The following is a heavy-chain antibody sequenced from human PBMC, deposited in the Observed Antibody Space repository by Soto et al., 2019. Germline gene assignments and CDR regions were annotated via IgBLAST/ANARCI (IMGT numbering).Heavy chain of an antibody. V-gene: IGHV3-23*01. CDR3: ANDGYSGYDLVLIIDY. CDR2: ISGSGGST. D-gene: IGHD5-12*01. Sequence: GGSLRLSCAASGFTFSSYAMSWVRQAPGKGLEWVSAISGSGGSTYYADSVKGRFTISRDNSKNTLYLQMNSLRAEDTAVYYCANDGYSGYDLVLIIDYWGQGSLVIGSS. CDR1: GFTFSSYA. J-gene: IGHJ4*02.